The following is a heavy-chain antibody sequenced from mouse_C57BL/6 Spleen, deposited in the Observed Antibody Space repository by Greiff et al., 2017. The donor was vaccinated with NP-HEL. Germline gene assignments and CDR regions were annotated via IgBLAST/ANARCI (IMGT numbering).Heavy chain of an antibody. D-gene: IGHD1-1*01. CDR3: ARHAAGRDYVMDY. CDR1: EYEFPSHD. CDR2: INSDGGST. J-gene: IGHJ4*01. V-gene: IGHV5-2*01. Sequence: DVMLVESGGGLVQPGESLKLSCESNEYEFPSHDMSWVRKTPEKRLELVAAINSDGGSTYYPDTMERRFIISRDTTKKTLYLQMSSLRSEDTALYYGARHAAGRDYVMDYWGQGTSVTVSS.